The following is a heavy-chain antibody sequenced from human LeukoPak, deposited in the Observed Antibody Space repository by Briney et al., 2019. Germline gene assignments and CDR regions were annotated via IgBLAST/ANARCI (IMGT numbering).Heavy chain of an antibody. CDR1: GFTFSGSA. Sequence: GGSLRLSCAASGFTFSGSAMHWVRQASGKGLEWVGRIRSKANSYATAYAASVKGRFTISRDDSKNTAYLQMNSLKTEDTAVYYCTRRVDIAMVEGIDFEYWGQGTLVTVSS. D-gene: IGHD5-18*01. CDR3: TRRVDIAMVEGIDFEY. V-gene: IGHV3-73*01. J-gene: IGHJ4*02. CDR2: IRSKANSYAT.